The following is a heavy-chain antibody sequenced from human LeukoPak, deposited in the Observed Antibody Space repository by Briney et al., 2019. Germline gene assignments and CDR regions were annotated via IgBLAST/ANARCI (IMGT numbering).Heavy chain of an antibody. V-gene: IGHV1-2*06. CDR2: INPNSGGT. CDR1: GYTFTGYY. Sequence: ASVKVSCKASGYTFTGYYMNWVRQAPGQGLEWMGRINPNSGGTNYAQKFQGRVTMTRDTSISTAYMELSSLRSEDTAVYYCARDRPRGYSYGFPDYWGQGTLVTVSS. J-gene: IGHJ4*02. D-gene: IGHD5-18*01. CDR3: ARDRPRGYSYGFPDY.